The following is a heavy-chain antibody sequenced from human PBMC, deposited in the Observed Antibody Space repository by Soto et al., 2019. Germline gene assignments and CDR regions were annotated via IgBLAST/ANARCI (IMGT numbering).Heavy chain of an antibody. Sequence: QVQLVESGGGVVQPGKSLRLSCVVSGIAFPSYAMHWVRQTPGKGLEWVAVMSAHGDKQYYADSVKGRFTISRDNSNNTLYLQMHSLGVEDTAVYYCATHSGWGTVYYFDFWGKGTPVTVSS. CDR2: MSAHGDKQ. V-gene: IGHV3-30-3*01. CDR3: ATHSGWGTVYYFDF. CDR1: GIAFPSYA. J-gene: IGHJ4*02. D-gene: IGHD6-19*01.